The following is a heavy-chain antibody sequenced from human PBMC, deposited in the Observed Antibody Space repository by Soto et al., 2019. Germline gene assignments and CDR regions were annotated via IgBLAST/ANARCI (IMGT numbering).Heavy chain of an antibody. CDR3: AKVGFHGSGSPPVSHY. J-gene: IGHJ4*02. Sequence: GGSLRLSCTVSGFIFSNYDMSWVRQAPGKGLEWVSGISGSGVTTYHADSVKGRFTISRDNSKNTAYLQMNSLRAEDTAVYYCAKVGFHGSGSPPVSHYWGQGTLVTVS. V-gene: IGHV3-23*01. CDR1: GFIFSNYD. CDR2: ISGSGVTT. D-gene: IGHD3-10*01.